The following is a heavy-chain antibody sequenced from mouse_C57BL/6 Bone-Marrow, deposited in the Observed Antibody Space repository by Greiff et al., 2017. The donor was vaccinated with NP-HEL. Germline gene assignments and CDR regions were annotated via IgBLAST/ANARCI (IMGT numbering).Heavy chain of an antibody. CDR2: ISYDGSN. CDR1: GYSITSGYY. Sequence: DVKLVESGPGLVKPSQSLSLTCSVTGYSITSGYYWNWIRQFPGNKLEWMGYISYDGSNNYNPSLKNRISITRDTSKNQVFLKLNSVTTEDTATYYCAGSNYVGFAYWGQGTLVTVSA. J-gene: IGHJ3*01. V-gene: IGHV3-6*01. D-gene: IGHD2-5*01. CDR3: AGSNYVGFAY.